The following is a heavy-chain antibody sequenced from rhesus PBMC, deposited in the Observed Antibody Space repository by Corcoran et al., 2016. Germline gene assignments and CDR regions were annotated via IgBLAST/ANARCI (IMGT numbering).Heavy chain of an antibody. CDR2: FNGNRGST. CDR1: GASISSYW. D-gene: IGHD2-2*01. CDR3: ARDPLATYYGLDS. J-gene: IGHJ6*01. Sequence: QVQLQESGTGLVKPSATLSLTCAVSGASISSYWWSWIRQPPGKGMEWIGEFNGNRGSTYYNPSLNRRVTISKDASKTQFSLKLSSATAADTAVYYCARDPLATYYGLDSWGQGVVVTVSS. V-gene: IGHV4-80*01.